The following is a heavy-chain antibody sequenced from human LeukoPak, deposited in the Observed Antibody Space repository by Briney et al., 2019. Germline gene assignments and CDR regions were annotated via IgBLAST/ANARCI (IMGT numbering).Heavy chain of an antibody. Sequence: PSETLSLTCTVSGGSISSYYWSWIRQPPGKGLEWIGYIYYSGSTNYNPSLKSRVTISVDTSKNQFSLELSSVTAADTAVYYCARRRDYYGSGSWAWAFDIWGQGTMVTVSS. CDR2: IYYSGST. CDR3: ARRRDYYGSGSWAWAFDI. D-gene: IGHD3-10*01. CDR1: GGSISSYY. J-gene: IGHJ3*02. V-gene: IGHV4-59*08.